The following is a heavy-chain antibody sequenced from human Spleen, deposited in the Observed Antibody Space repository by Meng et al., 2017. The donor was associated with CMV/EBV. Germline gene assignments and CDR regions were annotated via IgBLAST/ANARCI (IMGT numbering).Heavy chain of an antibody. CDR2: ISTAGRT. CDR1: GFTFSAYD. Sequence: GESLKISCAASGFTFSAYDMHWVRQTPGKGLEWVSAISTAGRTHYTDSVKGRFTISRDNAKNSLYLQMNSLRAEDTAVYYCASYESSRGYWGQRTLVTVSS. CDR3: ASYESSRGY. V-gene: IGHV3-13*01. J-gene: IGHJ4*02. D-gene: IGHD6-13*01.